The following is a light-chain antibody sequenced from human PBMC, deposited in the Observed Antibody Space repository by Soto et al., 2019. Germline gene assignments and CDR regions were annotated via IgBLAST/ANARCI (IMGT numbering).Light chain of an antibody. J-gene: IGLJ1*01. Sequence: SGRAQRGSRAWVSVEAVAFSCTGTSSDVGGYNYVSWYQQHPGKAPKLMIYDVNNRPSGVSNRFSGSKSGNTAPLTISGLQAEDEADYYCCSYPPSSTYVFGTGTKVTVL. CDR2: DVN. CDR1: SSDVGGYNY. CDR3: CSYPPSSTYV. V-gene: IGLV2-14*03.